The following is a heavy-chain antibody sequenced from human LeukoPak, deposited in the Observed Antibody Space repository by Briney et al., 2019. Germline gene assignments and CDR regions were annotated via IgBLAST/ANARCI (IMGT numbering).Heavy chain of an antibody. Sequence: PGGSLRLSCAVSGFNFSTYWMSWVRQAPGKGLEWVANMNQDGSEKYYVDSLKGRFTISRDSAKNSLYLQMNSLRAEDTAVYYCARDPPGLEVAGYDYWGQGTLVTVSS. D-gene: IGHD6-19*01. J-gene: IGHJ4*02. CDR2: MNQDGSEK. CDR1: GFNFSTYW. CDR3: ARDPPGLEVAGYDY. V-gene: IGHV3-7*01.